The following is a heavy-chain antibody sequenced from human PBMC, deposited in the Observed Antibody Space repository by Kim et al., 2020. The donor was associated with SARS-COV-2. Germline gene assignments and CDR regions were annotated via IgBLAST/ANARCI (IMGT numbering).Heavy chain of an antibody. CDR2: ISSTGSFI. V-gene: IGHV3-48*03. D-gene: IGHD3-3*01. CDR1: GLNVSSYE. J-gene: IGHJ6*03. CDR3: ARDRAISGNNDFWSGYKYMDV. Sequence: GGSLRLSCAASGLNVSSYEIHWVRQAPGKGLEWVSYISSTGSFIHYTDSVKGRFTVSRDSAKNSLYLQMNSLRAEDTAVYYCARDRAISGNNDFWSGYKYMDVWGTGTTVTVSS.